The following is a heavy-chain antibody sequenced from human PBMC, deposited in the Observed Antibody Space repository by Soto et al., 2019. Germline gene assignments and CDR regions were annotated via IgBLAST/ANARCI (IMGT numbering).Heavy chain of an antibody. CDR2: IYYSGST. J-gene: IGHJ6*01. D-gene: IGHD1-1*01. Sequence: SETLSLTCTVSGGSNSSYYWSWIRQPPWKGLEWIGYIYYSGSTDYNPSLKSRVTISVDTSKNQFSLKLSSVTAAATAVYYCAAQSRNLRAYYYYGMDVWGQGTTVTVSS. CDR3: AAQSRNLRAYYYYGMDV. CDR1: GGSNSSYY. V-gene: IGHV4-59*01.